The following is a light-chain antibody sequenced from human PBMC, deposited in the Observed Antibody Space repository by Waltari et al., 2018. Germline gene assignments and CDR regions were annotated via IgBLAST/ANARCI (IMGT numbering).Light chain of an antibody. J-gene: IGLJ2*01. CDR3: SSYTGDYSPVL. Sequence: QSALTQPPSASGSLGQSVTISCTGASSDVGPFHYVSWYQHHPGEPPRLILYEVAMRPSGVPNRFSGSRSGNTASLIVSGLQADDEADYYCSSYTGDYSPVLFGGGTTLTVL. V-gene: IGLV2-8*01. CDR1: SSDVGPFHY. CDR2: EVA.